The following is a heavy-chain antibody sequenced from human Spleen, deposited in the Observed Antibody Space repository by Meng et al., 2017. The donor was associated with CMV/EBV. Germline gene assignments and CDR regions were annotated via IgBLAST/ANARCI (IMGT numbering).Heavy chain of an antibody. V-gene: IGHV1-2*02. CDR1: GYTFTSYD. J-gene: IGHJ5*02. D-gene: IGHD4-11*01. CDR3: ARGDYTNYGFFDP. CDR2: INPNSGGT. Sequence: CKASGYTFTSYDMHWVRQAPGQGLEWMGWINPNSGGTNYAQKFQGRVTMTRDTSISTSYMELSRLRSDDTAVYYCARGDYTNYGFFDPWGQGTLVTVSS.